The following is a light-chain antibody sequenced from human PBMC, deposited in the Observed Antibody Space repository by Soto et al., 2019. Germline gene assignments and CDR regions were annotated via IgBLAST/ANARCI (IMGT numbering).Light chain of an antibody. CDR1: SGHSSYS. CDR3: QTWGSQGV. J-gene: IGLJ2*01. V-gene: IGLV4-69*01. Sequence: QPVLTQSPSASASLGASVKLTCTLSSGHSSYSIAWHQQPEKGPRYLMKLNSDGSHTKGDGIPDRFSGSSSGAERYLTISSLQSEDEADYYCQTWGSQGVFGGGTKLTVL. CDR2: LNSDGSH.